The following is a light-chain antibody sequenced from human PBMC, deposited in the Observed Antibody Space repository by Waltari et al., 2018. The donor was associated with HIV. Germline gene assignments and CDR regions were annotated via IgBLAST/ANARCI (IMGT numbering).Light chain of an antibody. CDR3: QQASAHPLT. CDR2: SAS. J-gene: IGKJ4*01. CDR1: HNIATD. Sequence: DILMTQSPASLSASLGDRVTMTCRSSHNIATDVNCYQQRPGKPPSLLIYSASSLHIGVPLRFTGAGSGRLFTLTINRLQPEDFASYYCQQASAHPLTFGGGT. V-gene: IGKV1-39*01.